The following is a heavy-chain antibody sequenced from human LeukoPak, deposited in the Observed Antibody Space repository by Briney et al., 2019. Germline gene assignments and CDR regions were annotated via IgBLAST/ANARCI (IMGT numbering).Heavy chain of an antibody. D-gene: IGHD3-16*01. Sequence: PGGSLRLSCAVSTFTKAWMNWVRQALGKGLEWVGRVKNRGDGRTTDYAAPVKGRFIISRDDSKRMVYLQMNSLRTEDTAVYFCTTEYYGGLEYWGQGTLVTVSS. CDR2: VKNRGDGRTT. CDR1: TFTKAW. CDR3: TTEYYGGLEY. J-gene: IGHJ4*02. V-gene: IGHV3-15*07.